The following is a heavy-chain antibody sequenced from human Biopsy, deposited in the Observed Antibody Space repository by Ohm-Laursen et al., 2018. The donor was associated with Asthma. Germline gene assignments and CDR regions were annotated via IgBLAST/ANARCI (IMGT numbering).Heavy chain of an antibody. D-gene: IGHD6-6*01. V-gene: IGHV4-39*02. CDR2: IYYCGRT. Sequence: SDTLSLTCIVSGDAMSTSGSYWGWIRQSPGKGLEWIGGIYYCGRTYDNPSLESRLTISADTSNNHFSRKVPYVTAADTAVYYCARAVSSSSYWYFDLWGRGDLVTVSS. CDR3: ARAVSSSSYWYFDL. CDR1: GDAMSTSGSY. J-gene: IGHJ2*01.